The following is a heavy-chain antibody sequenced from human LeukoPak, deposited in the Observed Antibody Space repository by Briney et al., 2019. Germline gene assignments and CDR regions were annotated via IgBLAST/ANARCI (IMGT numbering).Heavy chain of an antibody. CDR1: SGSISNYY. J-gene: IGHJ4*02. D-gene: IGHD4-17*01. CDR3: ARGDDHDYGDLYFDY. Sequence: KASETLSLTCTVSSGSISNYYWSWIRQPPGKGLEWIGYIYYSGSTNYNPPLKSRVTISVDTSKNQFSLKLNSVTAADTAVYYCARGDDHDYGDLYFDYWGQGTLVTVSS. V-gene: IGHV4-59*01. CDR2: IYYSGST.